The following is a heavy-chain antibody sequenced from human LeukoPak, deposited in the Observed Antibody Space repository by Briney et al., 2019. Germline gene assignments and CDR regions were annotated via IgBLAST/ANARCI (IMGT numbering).Heavy chain of an antibody. J-gene: IGHJ6*02. Sequence: GESLKISCKGSGYSFTDYWIGWVRRMPGKGLEWMGIIFPGDFELKYSPSFQGQVIISVDKSIDTACLQWSSLQASDTAMYYCARHGLEGCRGGMCYRSFHYYGMDVWGQGTTVTVSS. CDR1: GYSFTDYW. D-gene: IGHD2-15*01. CDR3: ARHGLEGCRGGMCYRSFHYYGMDV. V-gene: IGHV5-51*01. CDR2: IFPGDFEL.